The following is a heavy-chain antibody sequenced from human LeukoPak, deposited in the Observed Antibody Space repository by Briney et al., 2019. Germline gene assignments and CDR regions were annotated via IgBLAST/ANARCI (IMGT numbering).Heavy chain of an antibody. V-gene: IGHV3-30*04. CDR1: GFTFSSYA. D-gene: IGHD5-12*01. CDR2: ISYDGSNK. CDR3: AREGLFSEDVDIVATFLASHAFDI. J-gene: IGHJ3*02. Sequence: GGSLRLSCAAPGFTFSSYAMHWVRQAPGKGLEWVAVISYDGSNKYYADSVKGRFTISRDNSKNTLYLQMNSLRAEDTAVYYCAREGLFSEDVDIVATFLASHAFDIWGQGTMVTVSS.